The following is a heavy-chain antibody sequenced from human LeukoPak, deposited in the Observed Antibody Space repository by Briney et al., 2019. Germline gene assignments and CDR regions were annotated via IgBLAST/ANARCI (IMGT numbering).Heavy chain of an antibody. CDR1: GGSISSSSYY. J-gene: IGHJ4*02. Sequence: SETLSLTCTVSGGSISSSSYYWGWIRQPPGKGLEWIGGIYYSGSTYYNPSLKSRVTISVDTSKKQFSLKLSSVTAADTAVYYCASQVTKDIVVVPAAIPLDYWGQGTLVTVSS. CDR2: IYYSGST. CDR3: ASQVTKDIVVVPAAIPLDY. V-gene: IGHV4-39*01. D-gene: IGHD2-2*02.